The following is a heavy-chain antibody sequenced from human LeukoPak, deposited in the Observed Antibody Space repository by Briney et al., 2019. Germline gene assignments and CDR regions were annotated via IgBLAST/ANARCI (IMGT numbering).Heavy chain of an antibody. V-gene: IGHV4-34*01. Sequence: SEPLSLTCAVYGGSFSGYYWSWIRQPPGKGLEWIGEINHSGSTNYNPSLKSRVTISVDTSKNQFSLKLSSVTAADTAVYYCARPTPYCTNGVCPLGYFDYWGQGTLVTVSS. CDR2: INHSGST. D-gene: IGHD2-8*01. CDR3: ARPTPYCTNGVCPLGYFDY. CDR1: GGSFSGYY. J-gene: IGHJ4*02.